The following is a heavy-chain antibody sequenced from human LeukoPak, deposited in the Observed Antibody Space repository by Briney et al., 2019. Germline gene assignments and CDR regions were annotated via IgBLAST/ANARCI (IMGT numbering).Heavy chain of an antibody. Sequence: ASVKVSCKASGYTFTTYNINWVRQAPGQGLEWMGWISGYNGNTNYAQKLQGRVTMTRDTSISTAYMELSRLRSDDTAVYYCAFALDDSPYHDFWGQGTLVTVSS. D-gene: IGHD1-1*01. J-gene: IGHJ4*02. CDR3: AFALDDSPYHDF. CDR1: GYTFTTYN. V-gene: IGHV1-18*01. CDR2: ISGYNGNT.